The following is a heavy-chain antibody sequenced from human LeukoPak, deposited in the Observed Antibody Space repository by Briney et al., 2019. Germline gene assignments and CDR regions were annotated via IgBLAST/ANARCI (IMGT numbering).Heavy chain of an antibody. J-gene: IGHJ4*02. Sequence: GGSLRLSCAASGFTFSSYSMNWVRQAPGKGLEWVSSISSSSSYIYYADSVKGRFTISRDNAKNSLYLQMNSLRAEDTAVYYCARDAYSGYENGYFDYWGQGTLVTVSS. D-gene: IGHD5-12*01. CDR1: GFTFSSYS. V-gene: IGHV3-21*01. CDR2: ISSSSSYI. CDR3: ARDAYSGYENGYFDY.